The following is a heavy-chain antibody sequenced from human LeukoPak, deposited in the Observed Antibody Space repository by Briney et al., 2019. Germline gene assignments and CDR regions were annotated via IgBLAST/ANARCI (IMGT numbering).Heavy chain of an antibody. CDR3: ARERAYYFDY. V-gene: IGHV3-48*03. CDR2: ISSSGSTI. CDR1: GFTFSSYE. J-gene: IGHJ4*02. Sequence: GGSLRLSCAASGFTFSSYEMNWVRQAPGRGLEWVSYISSSGSTIYYADSVKGRFTISRDNAKNSLYLQMNSLRAEDTAVYYCARERAYYFDYWGQGTLVTVSS.